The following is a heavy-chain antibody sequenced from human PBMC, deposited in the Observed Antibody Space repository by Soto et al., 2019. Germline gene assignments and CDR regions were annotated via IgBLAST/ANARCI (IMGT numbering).Heavy chain of an antibody. CDR3: ARGRSHYYDSSAEFAV. V-gene: IGHV4-30-4*02. CDR1: GGSISSGDYY. CDR2: IYYSGST. Sequence: SETLSLTCTVSGGSISSGDYYWSWIRHPPGKGLEWIGYIYYSGSTYYNPSLKSRVTISVDTSKNQFSLKLSSVTAADTAVYYCARGRSHYYDSSAEFAVWGQGTLVTVSS. J-gene: IGHJ4*02. D-gene: IGHD3-22*01.